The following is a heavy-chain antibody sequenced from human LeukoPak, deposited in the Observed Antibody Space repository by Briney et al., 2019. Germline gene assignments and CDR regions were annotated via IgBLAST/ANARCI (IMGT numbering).Heavy chain of an antibody. CDR2: IIPIFGTA. CDR3: ARVSDSSGYHLGY. V-gene: IGHV1-69*05. Sequence: SVKVSCKASGGTFSSYAISWVRQAPGQGLEWMGGIIPIFGTANYAQKFQGRVTITTDESTSTAYMELSSLRSKDTAVYYCARVSDSSGYHLGYWDQGTLVTVSS. D-gene: IGHD3-22*01. CDR1: GGTFSSYA. J-gene: IGHJ4*02.